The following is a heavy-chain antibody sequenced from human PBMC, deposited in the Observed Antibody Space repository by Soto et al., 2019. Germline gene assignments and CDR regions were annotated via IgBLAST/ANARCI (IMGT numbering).Heavy chain of an antibody. CDR3: ARDRGSSWYSREPEYYFDY. CDR2: IYYSGST. Sequence: SETPSLTCTVSGGSISSYYWSWIRQPPGKGLEWIGYIYYSGSTNYNPSLKSRVTISVDTSKNQFSLKLSSVTAADTAVYYCARDRGSSWYSREPEYYFDYWGQGTLVTVSS. V-gene: IGHV4-59*01. J-gene: IGHJ4*02. CDR1: GGSISSYY. D-gene: IGHD6-13*01.